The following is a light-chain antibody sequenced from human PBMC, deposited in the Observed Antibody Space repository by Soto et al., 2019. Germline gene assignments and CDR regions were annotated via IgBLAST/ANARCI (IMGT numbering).Light chain of an antibody. CDR3: QQYNDWPPIFT. CDR1: QSISTN. J-gene: IGKJ3*01. Sequence: EIVMTQSPDTLSVSPGERATLSCRASQSISTNLAWYQQRPGQTPRLLIYGASTRAADIPGRFSGSGSGTEFTLTISSLQSEDCAVYYCQQYNDWPPIFTFGPGTKVEIK. V-gene: IGKV3-15*01. CDR2: GAS.